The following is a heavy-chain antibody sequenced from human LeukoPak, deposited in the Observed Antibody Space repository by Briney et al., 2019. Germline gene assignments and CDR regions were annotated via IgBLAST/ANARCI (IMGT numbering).Heavy chain of an antibody. CDR1: GYTFTSYG. V-gene: IGHV1-69*13. Sequence: ASVRVSCKASGYTFTSYGISWVRQAPGQGLEWMGGIIPIFGTANYAQKFQGRVTITADESTTTAYMELSSLRSEDTAVYYCARERQQLPGFDYWGQGTLVTVSS. D-gene: IGHD6-13*01. J-gene: IGHJ4*02. CDR2: IIPIFGTA. CDR3: ARERQQLPGFDY.